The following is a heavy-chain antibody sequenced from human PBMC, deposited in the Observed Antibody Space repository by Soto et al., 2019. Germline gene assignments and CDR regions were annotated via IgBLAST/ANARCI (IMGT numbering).Heavy chain of an antibody. D-gene: IGHD5-18*01. CDR2: IKQDGSEK. CDR1: GFTFSSYW. J-gene: IGHJ5*02. CDR3: ARRGYSYGSNWFDP. Sequence: GSLRLSCAASGFTFSSYWMSWVRQAPGKGLEWVANIKQDGSEKYYVDSVKGRFTISRDNAKNSLYLQMNSLRAEDTAVYYCARRGYSYGSNWFDPWGQGTLVTVSS. V-gene: IGHV3-7*01.